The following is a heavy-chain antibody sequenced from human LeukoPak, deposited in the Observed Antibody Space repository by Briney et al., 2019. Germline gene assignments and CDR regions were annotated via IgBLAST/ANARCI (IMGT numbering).Heavy chain of an antibody. V-gene: IGHV4-4*09. Sequence: SETLSLTCTVSGGSISSYYWSWIRQPPGKGLEWIGHIYTSGSTNYNPSLKSRVTISVDTSKNQFSLKLSSVTAADTAVYYCARYVHGYGPDYYYYYMDVWGKGTTVTVSS. CDR2: IYTSGST. J-gene: IGHJ6*03. CDR3: ARYVHGYGPDYYYYYMDV. D-gene: IGHD5-18*01. CDR1: GGSISSYY.